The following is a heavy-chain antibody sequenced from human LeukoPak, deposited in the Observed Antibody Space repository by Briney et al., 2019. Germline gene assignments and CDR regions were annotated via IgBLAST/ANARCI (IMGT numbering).Heavy chain of an antibody. CDR3: ARLLAAVGPLDY. CDR1: GFTVSSNY. D-gene: IGHD6-13*01. J-gene: IGHJ4*02. V-gene: IGHV3-66*01. Sequence: GGSLRLSCAASGFTVSSNYMNCVRQAPGKGLEWGSVTYSGGNTYYADSVKGRFTISRDTSKITLWLQMNSLRVEDTAVYYCARLLAAVGPLDYWGQGPLVIVPS. CDR2: TYSGGNT.